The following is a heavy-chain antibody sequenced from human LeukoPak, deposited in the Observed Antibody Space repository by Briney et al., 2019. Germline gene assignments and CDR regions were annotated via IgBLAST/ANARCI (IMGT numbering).Heavy chain of an antibody. D-gene: IGHD3-22*01. CDR3: ERGGDSSGYHSSYYVAY. Sequence: SSVKLSCKSSAGTFSSCAFSRVRQAPGQGLGLVGGVIPIFATGNYAHKFQGRVPITADKSTSTAYMQLSSLRSEDTAVYYCERGGDSSGYHSSYYVAYWGKGTLVTVS. J-gene: IGHJ4*02. V-gene: IGHV1-69*06. CDR2: VIPIFATG. CDR1: AGTFSSCA.